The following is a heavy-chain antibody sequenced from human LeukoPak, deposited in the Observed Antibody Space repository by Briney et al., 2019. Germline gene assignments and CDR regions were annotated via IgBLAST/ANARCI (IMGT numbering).Heavy chain of an antibody. V-gene: IGHV3-21*06. CDR2: IDSSGGYM. CDR3: LRGDRRDY. CDR1: GFPFSTYA. J-gene: IGHJ4*02. Sequence: GGSLRLSCAASGFPFSTYAMSWVRQAPGKGLEWVSSIDSSGGYMFYADSVKGRFIISRDNAKDSLYLQMNSLRVEDTAVYYCLRGDRRDYWGQGTLVTVSS.